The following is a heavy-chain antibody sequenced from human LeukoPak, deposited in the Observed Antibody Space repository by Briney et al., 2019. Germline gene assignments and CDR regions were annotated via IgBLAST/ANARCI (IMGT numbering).Heavy chain of an antibody. CDR3: AREGQQLATWYYGMDV. V-gene: IGHV3-48*03. D-gene: IGHD6-13*01. CDR1: GFTFSSYE. CDR2: ISSSGSTI. J-gene: IGHJ6*04. Sequence: GESLRLSCAASGFTFSSYEMNWVRQAPGKGLEWVSYISSSGSTIYYADSVKGRFTISRDNAKNSLYLQMNSLRAEDTAVYYCAREGQQLATWYYGMDVWGKGTTVTVSS.